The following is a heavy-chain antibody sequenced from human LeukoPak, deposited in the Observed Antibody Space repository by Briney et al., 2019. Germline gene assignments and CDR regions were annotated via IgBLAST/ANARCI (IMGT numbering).Heavy chain of an antibody. V-gene: IGHV5-51*01. D-gene: IGHD6-13*01. Sequence: GESLKISCQASGFTFTNYWIACVRQMPGKGLERMGIVHAGDSDARYSPSFQDQVTMSADKSISTAYLQWNSLRASDSAMYFCARFGYSTSLDFYLDVWGRGTLVAVSS. CDR2: VHAGDSDA. J-gene: IGHJ2*01. CDR1: GFTFTNYW. CDR3: ARFGYSTSLDFYLDV.